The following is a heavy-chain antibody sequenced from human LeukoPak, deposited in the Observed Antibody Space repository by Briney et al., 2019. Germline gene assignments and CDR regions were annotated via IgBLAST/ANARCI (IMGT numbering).Heavy chain of an antibody. CDR2: IYSGGST. J-gene: IGHJ4*02. CDR1: GFTVRSNY. Sequence: GGSLRLSCAASGFTVRSNYMSWVRQAPGKGLEWVSVIYSGGSTYYADSVKGRFTISRDNSKNTLYLQMNSLRAEDTAVYYCATVYCSSTSCYGFDYWGQGTLVTVSS. D-gene: IGHD2-2*01. CDR3: ATVYCSSTSCYGFDY. V-gene: IGHV3-53*05.